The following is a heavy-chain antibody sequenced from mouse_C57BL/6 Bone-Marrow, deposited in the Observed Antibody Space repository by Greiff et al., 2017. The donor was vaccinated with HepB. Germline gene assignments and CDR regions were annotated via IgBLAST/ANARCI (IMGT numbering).Heavy chain of an antibody. V-gene: IGHV5-4*01. D-gene: IGHD1-1*01. Sequence: VQLQQSGGGLVKPGGSLKLSCAASGFTFSSYAMSWVRQTPEKRLEWVATISDGGSYTYYPDNVKGRFTISRDNAKNNLYLQMSHLKSEDTAMYYCAGYGSSHWFAYWGQGTLVTVSA. CDR2: ISDGGSYT. J-gene: IGHJ3*01. CDR3: AGYGSSHWFAY. CDR1: GFTFSSYA.